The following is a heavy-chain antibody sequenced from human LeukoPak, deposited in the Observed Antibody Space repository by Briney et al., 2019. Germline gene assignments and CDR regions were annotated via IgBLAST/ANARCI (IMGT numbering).Heavy chain of an antibody. CDR3: ARRYCSSTSCTLDY. Sequence: PGGSLRLSCAASGFTFSDYYMSWIRQAPGKGLEWVSYISSSSSYTNYGDSVKGRFTISRDNAKNSLYLQMNSLRAEDTAVYYCARRYCSSTSCTLDYWGQGTLVTVSS. D-gene: IGHD2-2*01. CDR2: ISSSSSYT. J-gene: IGHJ4*02. V-gene: IGHV3-11*06. CDR1: GFTFSDYY.